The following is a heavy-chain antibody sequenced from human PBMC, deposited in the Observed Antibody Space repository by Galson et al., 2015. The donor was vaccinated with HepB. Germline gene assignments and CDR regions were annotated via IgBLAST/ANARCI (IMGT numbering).Heavy chain of an antibody. Sequence: ETLSLTCTVSGGSISSYYWSWIRQPPGKGLEWIGYIYYSGSTNYNPSLKSRVTISVDTSKNQFSLKLSSVTAADTAVYYCARARPMGYCSSTSCYVPWVGWFDPWGQGTLVTVSS. J-gene: IGHJ5*02. CDR2: IYYSGST. CDR3: ARARPMGYCSSTSCYVPWVGWFDP. V-gene: IGHV4-59*01. D-gene: IGHD2-2*01. CDR1: GGSISSYY.